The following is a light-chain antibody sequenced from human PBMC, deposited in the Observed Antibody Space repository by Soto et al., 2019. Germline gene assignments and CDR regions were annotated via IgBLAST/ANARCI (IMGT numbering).Light chain of an antibody. J-gene: IGLJ1*01. CDR3: CSYTSRSTHYV. CDR2: EVS. CDR1: SSDVGGHNY. V-gene: IGLV2-14*01. Sequence: QSVLTQPASVSASPGPSITFSCTGTSSDVGGHNYVSWYQQHPGRAPKLLIYEVSYRPSGVSDRFSGSKTGNTASLSISGLQAEDEADYYCCSYTSRSTHYVFGGGTKVTVL.